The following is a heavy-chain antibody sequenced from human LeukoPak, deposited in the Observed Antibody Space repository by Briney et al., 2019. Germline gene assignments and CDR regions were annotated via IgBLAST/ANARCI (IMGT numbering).Heavy chain of an antibody. J-gene: IGHJ3*02. CDR2: INHSGST. CDR3: ARGRFYYESTEERIESVAFDI. CDR1: GGSFSNYY. V-gene: IGHV4-34*01. D-gene: IGHD3-22*01. Sequence: PSETLSLMCAVYGGSFSNYYWSWIRQPPGKGLEWIGEINHSGSTNYNPSLKSRVTISGDTSKSQVSLKVNSVTAADAAIYYCARGRFYYESTEERIESVAFDIWGQGTMVTVSS.